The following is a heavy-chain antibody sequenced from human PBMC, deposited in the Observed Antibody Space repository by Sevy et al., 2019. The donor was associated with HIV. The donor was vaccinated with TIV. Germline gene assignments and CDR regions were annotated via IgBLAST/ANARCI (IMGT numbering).Heavy chain of an antibody. D-gene: IGHD5-18*01. Sequence: GGSLRLSCAASGFTFSSYAMHWVRQAPGKGLEWAAVISYDGSNKYYADSVKCRFTISRDNSKNTLYLQMNSLRAEDTAVYYGARGNRVDTAMVMGAFDIWGQGTMVTVSS. J-gene: IGHJ3*02. V-gene: IGHV3-30-3*01. CDR3: ARGNRVDTAMVMGAFDI. CDR1: GFTFSSYA. CDR2: ISYDGSNK.